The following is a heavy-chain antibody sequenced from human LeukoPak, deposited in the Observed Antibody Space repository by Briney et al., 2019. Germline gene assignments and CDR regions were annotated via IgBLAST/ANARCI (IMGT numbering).Heavy chain of an antibody. V-gene: IGHV1-18*01. Sequence: ASVRVSCKASGYTFTSYGISWVRQAPGQGLEWMGWISAYNGNTNYAQKLQGRVTMTTDTSTNTAYMHLRSLRSDDTAVYYCARGRGLGIFYYYYGMDVWGQGTTVTVSS. J-gene: IGHJ6*02. D-gene: IGHD7-27*01. CDR1: GYTFTSYG. CDR3: ARGRGLGIFYYYYGMDV. CDR2: ISAYNGNT.